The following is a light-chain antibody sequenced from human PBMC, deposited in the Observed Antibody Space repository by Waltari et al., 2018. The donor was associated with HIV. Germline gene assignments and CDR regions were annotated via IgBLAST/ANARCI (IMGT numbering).Light chain of an antibody. V-gene: IGKV3-15*01. CDR3: QQYHDWPWFT. J-gene: IGKJ2*01. CDR1: QSVGVN. CDR2: ASS. Sequence: PGKSATLSCRASQSVGVNLAWYQQRPGQTPRLLIYASSTSATGIPPRFSGSASGTNFALTISSLQSEDVGFYYCQQYHDWPWFTFGQGTKLEIK.